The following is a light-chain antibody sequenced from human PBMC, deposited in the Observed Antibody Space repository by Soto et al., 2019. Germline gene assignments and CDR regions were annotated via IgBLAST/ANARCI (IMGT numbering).Light chain of an antibody. J-gene: IGKJ2*01. V-gene: IGKV3-20*01. CDR3: QQYGSSSYT. CDR2: GAS. Sequence: EIVLTQSPGTLSLSPGERATLSCRASQSVSSSYLAWYQQKPGQAPRLLIYGASSRATGIPDRFSGSGSGKDFTLTISRLEPEDFAVYYWQQYGSSSYTFGQGTKLEIK. CDR1: QSVSSSY.